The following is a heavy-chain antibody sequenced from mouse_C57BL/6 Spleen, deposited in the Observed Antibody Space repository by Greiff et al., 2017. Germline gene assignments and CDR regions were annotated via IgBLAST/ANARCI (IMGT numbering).Heavy chain of an antibody. Sequence: QVQLQQPGAELVTPGASVKLSCKASGYTFTSYWMHWVKQRPGRGLEWIGRIDPNSGGTKYNEKFKSKATLTVDKPSSTAYMRLSSLTSEDSAVYYCARFSFAYWGQGTLVTVSA. V-gene: IGHV1-72*01. CDR1: GYTFTSYW. CDR2: IDPNSGGT. J-gene: IGHJ3*01. CDR3: ARFSFAY.